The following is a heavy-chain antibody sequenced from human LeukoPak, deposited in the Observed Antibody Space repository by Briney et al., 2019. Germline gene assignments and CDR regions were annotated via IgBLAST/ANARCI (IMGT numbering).Heavy chain of an antibody. Sequence: GGSLRLSCAASGFTFSDYYMSWIRQAPGKGLEWVSYISSSSSYTNYADSVKGRFTISRDNAKNSLYLQMNSLTDEDTAVYYCARDLSGSYMSDYWGQGTLVTASS. J-gene: IGHJ4*02. D-gene: IGHD3-10*01. CDR2: ISSSSSYT. CDR1: GFTFSDYY. CDR3: ARDLSGSYMSDY. V-gene: IGHV3-11*06.